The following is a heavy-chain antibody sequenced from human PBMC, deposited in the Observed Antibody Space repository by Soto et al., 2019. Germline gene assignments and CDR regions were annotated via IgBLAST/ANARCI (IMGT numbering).Heavy chain of an antibody. V-gene: IGHV4-31*02. J-gene: IGHJ6*02. CDR3: AIPGYSSSWYEYYYYGMDV. CDR2: IYYSGST. CDR1: GGSLSSGGYY. D-gene: IGHD6-13*01. Sequence: SETLSLTWTVSGGSLSSGGYYWSWIRQHPGKGLEWIGYIYYSGSTYYNPSLKSRVTISVDTSKNQFSLKLSSVTAADTAVYYCAIPGYSSSWYEYYYYGMDVWGQGTTVTVSS.